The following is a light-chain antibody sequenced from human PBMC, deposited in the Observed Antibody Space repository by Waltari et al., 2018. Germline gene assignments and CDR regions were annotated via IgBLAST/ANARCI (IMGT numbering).Light chain of an antibody. CDR2: EVS. Sequence: QSALTQPASASGSPGQSITISCTGTSRDVAGYNYVSSYQQHPGNAPKLMTYEVSNRPSGVSNRFSGSKSGNTASLTSSGLQAEDEADYYCSSYTSSSTPEVFGGGTKLTVL. CDR3: SSYTSSSTPEV. CDR1: SRDVAGYNY. V-gene: IGLV2-14*01. J-gene: IGLJ2*01.